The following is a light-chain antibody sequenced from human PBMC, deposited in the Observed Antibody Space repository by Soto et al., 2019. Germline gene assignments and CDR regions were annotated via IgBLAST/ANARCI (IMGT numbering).Light chain of an antibody. Sequence: EIVLTQSPGTLSLSPGERATLSCRASQSVSSSNLAWYQQKPGQAPCLLIYGASNRATGIPDRFSGSGSGTDFTLTISRLEPVDFAVYYCQHYGSSRTFGQGTKVEIK. CDR1: QSVSSSN. CDR2: GAS. J-gene: IGKJ1*01. V-gene: IGKV3-20*01. CDR3: QHYGSSRT.